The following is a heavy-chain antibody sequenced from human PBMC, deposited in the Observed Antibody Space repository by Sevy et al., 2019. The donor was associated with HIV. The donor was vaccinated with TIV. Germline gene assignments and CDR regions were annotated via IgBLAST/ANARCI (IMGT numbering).Heavy chain of an antibody. CDR3: ARDGGYDSRGYDLSNY. CDR2: ISYDGSNT. D-gene: IGHD3-22*01. J-gene: IGHJ4*02. CDR1: GFTFSTYA. V-gene: IGHV3-30-3*01. Sequence: GGSLRLSCAASGFTFSTYAMHWVRQAPGKGLEWVAVISYDGSNTYYADSVKGRFTISRDSSKNTLYLQMNSLRAEDTAVYLCARDGGYDSRGYDLSNYWGQGTLVTVSS.